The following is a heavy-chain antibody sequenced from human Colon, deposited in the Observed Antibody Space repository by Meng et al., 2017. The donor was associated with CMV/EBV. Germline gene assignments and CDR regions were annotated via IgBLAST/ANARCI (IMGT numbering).Heavy chain of an antibody. CDR2: ISGSGTST. J-gene: IGHJ6*02. Sequence: GESLKISCAASGFTFDNYVMTWVRQAPGKGLEWVSGISGSGTSTYYADSVKGRHTISRDNSKNTLYLQMNSLGAEDTGVYYCAKDTAYYYGSGSRAYGMDVWGQGTTVTVSS. CDR3: AKDTAYYYGSGSRAYGMDV. V-gene: IGHV3-23*01. CDR1: GFTFDNYV. D-gene: IGHD3-10*01.